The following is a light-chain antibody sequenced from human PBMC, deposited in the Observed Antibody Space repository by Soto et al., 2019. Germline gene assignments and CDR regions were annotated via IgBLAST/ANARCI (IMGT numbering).Light chain of an antibody. V-gene: IGKV3-15*01. Sequence: EIVMTQSPATLSVSPGERATLSCRASQSVSGNLAWYQQKPGQAPRLLIYGASTRATGISARFSGSGSGTEFTLTISSLQSEDFAVYYCQQDNNWPPWTFGQGTKVEIK. CDR1: QSVSGN. CDR3: QQDNNWPPWT. CDR2: GAS. J-gene: IGKJ1*01.